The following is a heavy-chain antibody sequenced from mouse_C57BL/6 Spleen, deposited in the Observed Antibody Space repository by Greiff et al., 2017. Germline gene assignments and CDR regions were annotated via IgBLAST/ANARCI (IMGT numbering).Heavy chain of an antibody. D-gene: IGHD2-3*01. CDR2: IWRGGST. V-gene: IGHV2-5*01. CDR1: GFSLTSYG. Sequence: QVQLKESGPGLVQPSQSLSITCTVSGFSLTSYGVHWVRQSPGKGLEWLGVIWRGGSTDYNAAFMSRLSITKDNSKSQVFFKMNSLQADDTAIYYCAKNSGYDDYAMDYWGQGTSVTVSS. J-gene: IGHJ4*01. CDR3: AKNSGYDDYAMDY.